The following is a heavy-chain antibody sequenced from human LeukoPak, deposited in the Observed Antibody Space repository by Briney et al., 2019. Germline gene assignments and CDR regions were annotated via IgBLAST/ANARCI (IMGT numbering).Heavy chain of an antibody. CDR2: ISSNGDFT. D-gene: IGHD4-17*01. Sequence: GGSLRLSCGASGFSFSSSVMHWVRQAPGKGLEYVSAISSNGDFTYYVDAVKGRFIISRDNSKNTIYLQLGCLRDEDTAVYYCARGTGDNLYNWFDSWGQGTLVTVSS. CDR3: ARGTGDNLYNWFDS. V-gene: IGHV3-64*02. CDR1: GFSFSSSV. J-gene: IGHJ5*01.